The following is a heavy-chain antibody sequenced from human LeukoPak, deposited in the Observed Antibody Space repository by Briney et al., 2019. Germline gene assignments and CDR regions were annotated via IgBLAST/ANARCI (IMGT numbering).Heavy chain of an antibody. J-gene: IGHJ3*02. CDR1: GGSISSYY. CDR2: IYYSGST. Sequence: SETLSLTCTVSGGSISSYYWSWIRQPPGKGLEWIGYIYYSGSTNYNPSLKSRVTISVDTSKNQFSLKLSSVTAADTAVYYCARSSDYYDSSGSGDAFDIWGQGTMVTVSS. CDR3: ARSSDYYDSSGSGDAFDI. V-gene: IGHV4-59*01. D-gene: IGHD3-22*01.